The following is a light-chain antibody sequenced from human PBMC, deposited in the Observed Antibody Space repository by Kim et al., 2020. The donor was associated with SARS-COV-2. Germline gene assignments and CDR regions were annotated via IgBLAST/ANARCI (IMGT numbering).Light chain of an antibody. CDR2: EVS. J-gene: IGLJ1*01. Sequence: QFALTQPASVSGSPGQSITISCTGTSSDVGSYNLVSWYQQHPGKAPKPMIYEVSKRPSGVSNRFSGSKSGNTASLTISGLQAEDEADYYCCSYAGSSTSPYVFGTGTKVTVL. CDR3: CSYAGSSTSPYV. V-gene: IGLV2-23*02. CDR1: SSDVGSYNL.